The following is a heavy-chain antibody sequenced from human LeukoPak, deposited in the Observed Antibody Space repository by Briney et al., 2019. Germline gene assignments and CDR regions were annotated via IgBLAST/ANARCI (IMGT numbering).Heavy chain of an antibody. J-gene: IGHJ4*02. CDR1: GFTFSSTW. CDR3: ARDWYHAIDY. D-gene: IGHD2-2*01. V-gene: IGHV3-74*03. Sequence: GGSLRLSCAASGFTFSSTWMHWVRQVPGQELVWVARIESDGRRTTYAESVKGRFTISRDNAKNTLYLEMNRLRVEDTAVYDCARDWYHAIDYWGQGTLVTVSS. CDR2: IESDGRRT.